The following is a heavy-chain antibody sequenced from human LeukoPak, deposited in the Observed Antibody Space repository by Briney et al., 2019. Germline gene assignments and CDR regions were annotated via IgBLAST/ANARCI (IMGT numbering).Heavy chain of an antibody. J-gene: IGHJ4*02. CDR1: GFTFRTSW. CDR2: IDIDGSST. CDR3: AKDSGTYYKAFDY. V-gene: IGHV3-74*01. Sequence: GGSLRLSCAASGFTFRTSWMHWVRQVPGKGPVWVSRIDIDGSSTIYADSVMGRFTISRDNAKNTLYLQMNSLRAEDTAVYSCAKDSGTYYKAFDYWGQGTLVTVSS. D-gene: IGHD1-26*01.